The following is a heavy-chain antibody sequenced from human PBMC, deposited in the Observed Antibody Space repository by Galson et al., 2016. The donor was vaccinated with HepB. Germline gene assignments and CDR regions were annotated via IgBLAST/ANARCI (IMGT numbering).Heavy chain of an antibody. Sequence: SLRLSCAASGFSFSSYGMHWVRQPPGKGLEWVALVSSDETNKFYADSVKGRFTISRDNSKNMLYLQMHSLTAEDTAVYFCAKDGYRGSYRDYYGMDVWGQGTTVTVSS. V-gene: IGHV3-30*18. CDR3: AKDGYRGSYRDYYGMDV. CDR2: VSSDETNK. CDR1: GFSFSSYG. J-gene: IGHJ6*02. D-gene: IGHD1-26*01.